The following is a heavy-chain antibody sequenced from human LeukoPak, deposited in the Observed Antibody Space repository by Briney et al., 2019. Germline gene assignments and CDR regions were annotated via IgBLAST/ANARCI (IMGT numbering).Heavy chain of an antibody. CDR1: GLTVSSYS. J-gene: IGHJ4*02. CDR2: VSAGGGST. D-gene: IGHD2-15*01. V-gene: IGHV3-23*01. CDR3: AKETGWDIVVVVAATQVGGYFDY. Sequence: GGSLRLSCVASGLTVSSYSMNWVRQAPGKGLEWVSGVSAGGGSTYYADSVKGRFTISRDNSKSTLYLQMDSLRAEDTAIYFCAKETGWDIVVVVAATQVGGYFDYWGQGTLVTVSS.